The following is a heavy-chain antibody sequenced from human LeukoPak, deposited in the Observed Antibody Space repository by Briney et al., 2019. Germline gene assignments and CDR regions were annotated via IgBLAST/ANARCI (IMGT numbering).Heavy chain of an antibody. CDR3: ANTRDIIAAAANYYYYGMDV. J-gene: IGHJ6*04. V-gene: IGHV3-30*18. CDR2: ISYDGSNK. CDR1: GFTFSSYG. Sequence: GGSLRLSCAASGFTFSSYGIHWVRQAPGKGLEWVAVISYDGSNKYYANSVKGRFTNSRDNSKNTLYLQMNSLRAEDTAVYYCANTRDIIAAAANYYYYGMDVWGKGTTVTVSS. D-gene: IGHD6-13*01.